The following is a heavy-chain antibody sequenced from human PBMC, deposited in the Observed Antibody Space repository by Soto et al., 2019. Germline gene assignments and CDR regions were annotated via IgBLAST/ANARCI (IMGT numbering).Heavy chain of an antibody. V-gene: IGHV1-24*01. J-gene: IGHJ3*02. CDR1: GYTLTELS. D-gene: IGHD2-15*01. CDR2: FDPEDGET. Sequence: ASVKVSCKVSGYTLTELSMHWVRQAPGKGLGWMGGFDPEDGETIYAQKFQGRVTMTEDTSTDTAYMELSSLRSEDTAVYYCSTGLGDYCSGGSCYHDAFDIWGHGTMVTVSS. CDR3: STGLGDYCSGGSCYHDAFDI.